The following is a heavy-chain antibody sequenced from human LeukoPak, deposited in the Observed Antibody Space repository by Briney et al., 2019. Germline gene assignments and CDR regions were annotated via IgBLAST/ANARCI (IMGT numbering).Heavy chain of an antibody. D-gene: IGHD6-19*01. V-gene: IGHV1-18*01. J-gene: IGHJ5*02. CDR3: ARWQYISGWYCLGP. Sequence: ASVKVSCKASGYTFTSYGISWVRQAPGQGLEWMGWISAYNGNTNYAQKLQGRVTMTTDTSTSTAYMELRSLRSDDTAVYYCARWQYISGWYCLGPWGQGTLVTVSS. CDR1: GYTFTSYG. CDR2: ISAYNGNT.